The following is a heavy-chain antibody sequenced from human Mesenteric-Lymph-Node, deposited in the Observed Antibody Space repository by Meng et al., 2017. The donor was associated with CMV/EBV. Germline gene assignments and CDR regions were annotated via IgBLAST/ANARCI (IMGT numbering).Heavy chain of an antibody. V-gene: IGHV5-51*01. D-gene: IGHD6-13*01. J-gene: IGHJ5*02. Sequence: GESLKISCKGSGYSFTSYWIGWVRQMPGKGLEWMGIIYPGDSDTRYSPSFQGQVTISVDKSISTAYLQWSSLKASDTAIYYCARHGSSSWDANNWFDPWGQGTLVTVSS. CDR1: GYSFTSYW. CDR3: ARHGSSSWDANNWFDP. CDR2: IYPGDSDT.